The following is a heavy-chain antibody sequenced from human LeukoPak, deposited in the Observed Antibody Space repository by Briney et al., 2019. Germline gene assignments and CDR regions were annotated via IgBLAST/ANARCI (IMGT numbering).Heavy chain of an antibody. D-gene: IGHD4-17*01. V-gene: IGHV1-18*01. J-gene: IGHJ4*02. CDR2: ISTNNVNT. Sequence: TSVKVSCKTFGYTFTSYGISWVRQAPGQGLEWMGWISTNNVNTNYVQNLQGRVTMTTDTYTSTAYMELRSLKSDDTAVYYCARGVTMSFDYWGQATLVTVSS. CDR1: GYTFTSYG. CDR3: ARGVTMSFDY.